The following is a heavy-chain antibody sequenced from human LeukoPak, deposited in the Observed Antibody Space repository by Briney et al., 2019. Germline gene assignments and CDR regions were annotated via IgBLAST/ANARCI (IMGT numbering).Heavy chain of an antibody. CDR2: INTDGSST. CDR3: ASRTGVY. Sequence: GGSLRLSCAASGFTLSSYWMHWVRQAPGKGLVWVSRINTDGSSTNYADSVKGRFTISRDNAMNTLYLQMNNLRAEDTAVYYCASRTGVYWGQGTLVSVSS. CDR1: GFTLSSYW. V-gene: IGHV3-74*01. D-gene: IGHD1-14*01. J-gene: IGHJ4*02.